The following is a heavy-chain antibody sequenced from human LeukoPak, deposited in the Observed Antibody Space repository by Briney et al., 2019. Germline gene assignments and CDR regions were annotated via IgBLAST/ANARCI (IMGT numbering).Heavy chain of an antibody. CDR1: GFTFDDYA. Sequence: GGSLRLSCAASGFTFDDYAMHWVRQAPGKGLEWVSLISGDGGSTYYADSVKGRFTISSDNSKNSLYLQMNSLRTEDTALYYCAKDRPSAYGGYCSGGSCYGNWFDPWGQGTLVTVSS. V-gene: IGHV3-43*02. D-gene: IGHD2-15*01. CDR3: AKDRPSAYGGYCSGGSCYGNWFDP. CDR2: ISGDGGST. J-gene: IGHJ5*02.